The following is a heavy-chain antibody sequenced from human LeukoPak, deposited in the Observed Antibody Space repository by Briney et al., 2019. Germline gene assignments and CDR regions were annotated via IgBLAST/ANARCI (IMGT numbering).Heavy chain of an antibody. V-gene: IGHV4-59*01. CDR2: IYYSGIT. Sequence: QVQLQESGPGLVKPSETLSLTCTVSGVSISSYYWSWIRQPPGKGLEWIAYIYYSGITSYNPSLKSRVTISVNTSKNQFSLRLSSVTAADTAVYYCARLFSSWSFDYWGQGTLVTVSS. D-gene: IGHD6-13*01. J-gene: IGHJ4*02. CDR1: GVSISSYY. CDR3: ARLFSSWSFDY.